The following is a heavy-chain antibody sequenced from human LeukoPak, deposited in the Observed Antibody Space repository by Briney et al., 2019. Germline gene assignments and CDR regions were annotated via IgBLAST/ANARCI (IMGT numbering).Heavy chain of an antibody. D-gene: IGHD3-16*02. V-gene: IGHV1-2*02. CDR1: GYTFTGYY. Sequence: ASVKVSCKASGYTFTGYYMHWVRQAPGQGLEWMGWINPNSGGTNYAQKFQGRVTMTRDRSISTAYMDLSRLRSDDTAVYYCASSMITFGGVIVLNHWGQGTLVTVSS. CDR2: INPNSGGT. CDR3: ASSMITFGGVIVLNH. J-gene: IGHJ5*02.